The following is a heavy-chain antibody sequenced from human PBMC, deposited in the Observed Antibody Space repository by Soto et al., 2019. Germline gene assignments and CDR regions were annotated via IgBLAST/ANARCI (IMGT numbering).Heavy chain of an antibody. D-gene: IGHD1-1*01. CDR2: INSDGSST. CDR3: TRELEQTVNGMDV. J-gene: IGHJ6*02. CDR1: GFTFSSYW. Sequence: PGESLRLSCAASGFTFSSYWMHWVRQAPGKGLVWVSRINSDGSSTSYADSVKGRFTISRDNAKNTLYLQMNSLRAEDTAVYYCTRELEQTVNGMDVWGQGTTVTVS. V-gene: IGHV3-74*01.